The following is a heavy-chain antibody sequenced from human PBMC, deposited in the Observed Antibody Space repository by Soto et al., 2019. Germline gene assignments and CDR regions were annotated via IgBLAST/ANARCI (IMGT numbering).Heavy chain of an antibody. CDR2: LYSGGNT. Sequence: GGSLRLSCAASGFTVSSNYMTWVRQAPGKGLEWVSLLYSGGNTYYADSVKGRFTISRDNSKNTLYLQMNSLRAEDTAVYYCATERIDAGGTHVAFDIWGQGTMVTV. V-gene: IGHV3-53*01. CDR3: ATERIDAGGTHVAFDI. J-gene: IGHJ3*02. D-gene: IGHD6-13*01. CDR1: GFTVSSNY.